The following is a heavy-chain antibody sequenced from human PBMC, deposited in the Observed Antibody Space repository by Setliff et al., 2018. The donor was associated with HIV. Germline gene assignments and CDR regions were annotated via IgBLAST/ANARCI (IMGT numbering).Heavy chain of an antibody. D-gene: IGHD1-26*01. V-gene: IGHV4-28*06. Sequence: SETLSLTCTVSGDSISSTNWWGWIRQPPGKGLEWIGYVYSTGSTNYNPSLKSRVTMSVDTSENHFSLKLSSVTALDTAVYYCARKLPGMGYFDYWGQGTLVTVSS. CDR3: ARKLPGMGYFDY. J-gene: IGHJ4*02. CDR2: VYSTGST. CDR1: GDSISSTNW.